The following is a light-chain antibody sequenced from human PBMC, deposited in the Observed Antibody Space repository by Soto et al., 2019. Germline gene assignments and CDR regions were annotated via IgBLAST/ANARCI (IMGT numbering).Light chain of an antibody. CDR2: GAS. V-gene: IGKV3-15*01. Sequence: EIVMTQSPATLSVSPGERATLSCRASQSISSSLAWYQLKPGQAPRLLITGASTRATGIPARFSGSGSGTXXXXXXXXLQSEDFAVYYCQQYKDWRYTFGQGTKLEIK. CDR3: QQYKDWRYT. CDR1: QSISSS. J-gene: IGKJ2*01.